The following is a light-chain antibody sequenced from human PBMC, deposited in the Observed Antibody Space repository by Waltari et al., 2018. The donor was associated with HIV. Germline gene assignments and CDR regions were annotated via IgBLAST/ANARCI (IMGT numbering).Light chain of an antibody. J-gene: IGLJ3*02. V-gene: IGLV3-25*03. Sequence: SYELTQPPSVSVSHGYTPRITCSGLVFPKPYVHWYHQKPGQAPGMVIYKDTKSPSGIAERFSGTSSGTTGTLTISGVQAEDEGDYYWQSADTRNTYPPRVFGGGTRLTVL. CDR1: VFPKPY. CDR2: KDT. CDR3: QSADTRNTYPPRV.